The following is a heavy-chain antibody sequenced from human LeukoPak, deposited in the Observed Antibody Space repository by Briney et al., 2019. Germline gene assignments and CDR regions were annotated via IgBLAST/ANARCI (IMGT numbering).Heavy chain of an antibody. J-gene: IGHJ5*02. V-gene: IGHV3-23*01. CDR2: ISGSGGST. D-gene: IGHD3-3*01. Sequence: HPGGSLRLSCAASGSTFSSYAMSWVRQAPGKGLEWVSAISGSGGSTYYADSVKGRFTISRDNSKNTLYLQMNSLRAEDTAVYYCAKASDWDDFWSGYCSFDPWGQGTLVTVSS. CDR1: GSTFSSYA. CDR3: AKASDWDDFWSGYCSFDP.